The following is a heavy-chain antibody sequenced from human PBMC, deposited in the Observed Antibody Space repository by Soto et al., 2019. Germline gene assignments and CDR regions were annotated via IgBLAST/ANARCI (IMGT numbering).Heavy chain of an antibody. J-gene: IGHJ6*02. CDR2: IKQDGSEK. CDR1: GFTFSSYW. V-gene: IGHV3-7*01. Sequence: GGSLRLSCAASGFTFSSYWMSWVRQAPGKGLEWVANIKQDGSEKYYVDSVKGRFTISRDNAKNSLYLQMNSLRAEDTAVYYCARVGYDYVWGSYYYYYYGMDVWGQGTTVTVSS. CDR3: ARVGYDYVWGSYYYYYYGMDV. D-gene: IGHD3-16*01.